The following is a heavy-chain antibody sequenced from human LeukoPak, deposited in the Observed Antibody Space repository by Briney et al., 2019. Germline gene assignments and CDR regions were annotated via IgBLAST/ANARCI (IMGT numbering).Heavy chain of an antibody. V-gene: IGHV1-2*02. CDR3: AILPGDPFFMVRGVTIITRAAVDY. CDR2: INPNSGGT. CDR1: GYTFTGYY. Sequence: EASVKVSCKASGYTFTGYYMHWVRQAPGQGLEWMGWINPNSGGTNYAQKFQGRVTMTRDTSISTAYMELSRLRSDDTAVYYCAILPGDPFFMVRGVTIITRAAVDYWGQGTLVTVSS. J-gene: IGHJ4*02. D-gene: IGHD3-10*01.